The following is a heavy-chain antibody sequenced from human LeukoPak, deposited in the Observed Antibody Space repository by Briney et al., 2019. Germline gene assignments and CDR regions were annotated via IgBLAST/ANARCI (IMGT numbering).Heavy chain of an antibody. CDR2: ISGSGDST. D-gene: IGHD1/OR15-1a*01. CDR1: GCTFSTYA. V-gene: IGHV3-23*01. CDR3: AKPKTTAVGNY. J-gene: IGHJ4*02. Sequence: GGSLRLSCAVSGCTFSTYAMTWVRQAPGKGLEWVSGISGSGDSTFYADSVRGRFTVSRDNSKNTLFLQMTSLRAEDTAVYYCAKPKTTAVGNYWGQGTLVTVSS.